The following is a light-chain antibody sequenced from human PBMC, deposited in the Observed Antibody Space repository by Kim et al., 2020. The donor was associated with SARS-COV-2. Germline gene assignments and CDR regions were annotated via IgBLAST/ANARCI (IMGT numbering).Light chain of an antibody. CDR1: REDVGRYDY. CDR2: DVN. J-gene: IGLJ1*01. CDR3: SSYISSGSGV. Sequence: QSPLTQPASVSGSPGQSITITCTGTREDVGRYDYVSWYQQFPGKAPQLMLFDVNTRPSGVSDRFSGSKSGTTASLIISGLQAEDEADYYCSSYISSGSGVFGTGTKVTVL. V-gene: IGLV2-14*03.